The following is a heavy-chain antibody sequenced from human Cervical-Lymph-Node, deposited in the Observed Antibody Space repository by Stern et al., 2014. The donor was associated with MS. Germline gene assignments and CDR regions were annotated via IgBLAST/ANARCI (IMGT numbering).Heavy chain of an antibody. CDR2: INTGNGNR. J-gene: IGHJ6*02. V-gene: IGHV1-3*04. CDR1: GYNFTDYG. CDR3: ARTGTVVTSGYYYGMDV. Sequence: QVQLMQSGAEVKKPGASVKVSCKTAGYNFTDYGIIWVRQAPGQRLEWMGWINTGNGNRRYSQKIQGRVTITRDTYASTAYMELSSLRSEDTAVYYCARTGTVVTSGYYYGMDVWGQGTTVTVSS. D-gene: IGHD4-23*01.